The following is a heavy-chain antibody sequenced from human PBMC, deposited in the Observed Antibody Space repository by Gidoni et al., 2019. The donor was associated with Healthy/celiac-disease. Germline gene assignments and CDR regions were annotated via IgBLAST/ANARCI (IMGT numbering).Heavy chain of an antibody. CDR3: ARDFRQKYCSGGSCLRINNWFDP. Sequence: QVQLVESGGGLVKPGGSLRLSCAASGFTFSDYYMSWICQAPGKGLEWVSYISSSGSTIYYADSVKGRFTISRDNAKNSLYLQMNSLRAEDTAVYYCARDFRQKYCSGGSCLRINNWFDPWGQGTLVTVSS. J-gene: IGHJ5*02. CDR2: ISSSGSTI. CDR1: GFTFSDYY. V-gene: IGHV3-11*01. D-gene: IGHD2-15*01.